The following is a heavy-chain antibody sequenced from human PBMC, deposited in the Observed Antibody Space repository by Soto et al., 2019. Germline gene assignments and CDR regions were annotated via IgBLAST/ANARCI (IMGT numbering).Heavy chain of an antibody. D-gene: IGHD6-19*01. Sequence: GGSLRLSCATSGFTFSSYWMSWVRQAPGKGLEWVANIKQDGSEKYYVDSVKGRFTISRDNAKNSLYLQMNSLRAEDTAVYYCARDLGSYFYHSSGWYWDYWGQGTLVTVSS. CDR1: GFTFSSYW. CDR3: ARDLGSYFYHSSGWYWDY. V-gene: IGHV3-7*01. J-gene: IGHJ4*02. CDR2: IKQDGSEK.